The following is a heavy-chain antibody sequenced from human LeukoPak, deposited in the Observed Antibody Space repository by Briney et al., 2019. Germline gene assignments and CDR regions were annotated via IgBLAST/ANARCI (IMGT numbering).Heavy chain of an antibody. CDR3: AIARPMTTVTTSWFDP. CDR1: GYTFTSYG. D-gene: IGHD4-17*01. J-gene: IGHJ5*02. CDR2: ISAYNGNT. V-gene: IGHV1-18*01. Sequence: ASVKVSCKASGYTFTSYGISWVRQAPGQGLEWMGWISAYNGNTNYAQKLQGRVTMTTDTSTSTAYMELRSLRSDDTAVYYCAIARPMTTVTTSWFDPWGQGTLVTVSS.